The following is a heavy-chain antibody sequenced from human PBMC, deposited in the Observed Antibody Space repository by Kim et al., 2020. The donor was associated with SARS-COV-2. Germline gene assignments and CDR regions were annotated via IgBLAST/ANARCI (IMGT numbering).Heavy chain of an antibody. D-gene: IGHD5-18*01. J-gene: IGHJ6*02. CDR3: ASRGYSYGGGMDV. Sequence: AQKFQGRVTRTRDTSISTAYMELSRLRSDDTAVYYCASRGYSYGGGMDVWGQGTTVTVSS. V-gene: IGHV1-2*02.